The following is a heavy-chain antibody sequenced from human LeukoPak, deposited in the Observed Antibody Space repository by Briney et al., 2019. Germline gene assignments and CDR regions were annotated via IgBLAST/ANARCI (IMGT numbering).Heavy chain of an antibody. CDR3: ARGLLSGTQRGYFDY. CDR2: ISYDGSNK. J-gene: IGHJ4*02. CDR1: GPTFSSYA. Sequence: GGSLRLSCAVSGPTFSSYAMHWVRQAPAKGLEWVALISYDGSNKYYADSVEGRFTISRDNSNNTLYLQMNSLRAEDTALYYCARGLLSGTQRGYFDYWGQGTLVTVSS. V-gene: IGHV3-30-3*01. D-gene: IGHD2-21*01.